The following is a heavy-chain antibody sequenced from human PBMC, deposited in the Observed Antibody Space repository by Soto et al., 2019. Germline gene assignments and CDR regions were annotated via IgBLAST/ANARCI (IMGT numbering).Heavy chain of an antibody. Sequence: QVHLQESGPGLVRPSETLSLTCTVSGGSLKTYYWSWIRQPPGGGLGWIGYIFSSGSPNYNPSLRGRVTISVDTSNNQFSLKLSSVTAADTAVYYCARVAGISYYNHMDVWGKGTAVAVSS. V-gene: IGHV4-59*01. D-gene: IGHD6-19*01. CDR3: ARVAGISYYNHMDV. J-gene: IGHJ6*03. CDR2: IFSSGSP. CDR1: GGSLKTYY.